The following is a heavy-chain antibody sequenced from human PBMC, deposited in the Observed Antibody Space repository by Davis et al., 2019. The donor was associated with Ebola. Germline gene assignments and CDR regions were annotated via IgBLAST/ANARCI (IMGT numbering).Heavy chain of an antibody. CDR2: ISGSGGST. V-gene: IGHV3-23*01. CDR1: GFTFSSYA. CDR3: AKDQEFVVVVAATNAEY. Sequence: GESLKISCAASGFTFSSYAMSWVRQAPGKGLEWVSAISGSGGSTYYADSVKGRFTISRDNSKNTLYLQMNSLRAEDTAVYYCAKDQEFVVVVAATNAEYWGQGTLVTVSS. D-gene: IGHD2-15*01. J-gene: IGHJ4*02.